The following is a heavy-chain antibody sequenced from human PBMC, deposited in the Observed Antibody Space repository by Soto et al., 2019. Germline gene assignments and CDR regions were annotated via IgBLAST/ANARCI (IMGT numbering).Heavy chain of an antibody. D-gene: IGHD1-26*01. CDR2: ISGSGDST. Sequence: EVQLLESGGGLVQPGGSLRLSCAASGFTFSSYAMSWVRQAPGKGLEWVSVISGSGDSTYYADSVKGRFTISRDNSKNTLYLHMSSLRADDTAVYYCAKRGSGSQFDYWGQGTLVTVSS. CDR1: GFTFSSYA. CDR3: AKRGSGSQFDY. V-gene: IGHV3-23*01. J-gene: IGHJ4*02.